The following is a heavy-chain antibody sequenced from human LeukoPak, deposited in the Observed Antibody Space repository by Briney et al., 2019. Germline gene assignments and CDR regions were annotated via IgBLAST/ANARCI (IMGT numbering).Heavy chain of an antibody. D-gene: IGHD3-22*01. CDR2: ISYDGSNK. J-gene: IGHJ1*01. V-gene: IGHV3-30-3*01. Sequence: GGSLRLSCAASGFTFSSYAMHWVRQAPGKGLEWVAVISYDGSNKYYADSVKGRFTISRDNAKNSLYLQMNSLRAEDTAVYYCARGGYYYDSSGYPPRTPRDTVEYFQHWGQGTLVTVSS. CDR1: GFTFSSYA. CDR3: ARGGYYYDSSGYPPRTPRDTVEYFQH.